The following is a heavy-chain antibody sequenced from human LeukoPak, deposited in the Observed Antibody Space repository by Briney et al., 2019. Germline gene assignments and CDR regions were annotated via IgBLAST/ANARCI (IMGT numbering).Heavy chain of an antibody. V-gene: IGHV3-11*01. CDR1: GFTVSSNY. Sequence: PGGSLRLSCAASGFTVSSNYMSWVRQALGKGLEWVSYISSSASTIYYADSVKGRFTISRDNAKNSLYLQMNSLRAEDTAMYYCARGTYGFWSGSNFYFDYWGQGTLVTVSS. CDR2: ISSSASTI. D-gene: IGHD3-3*01. J-gene: IGHJ4*02. CDR3: ARGTYGFWSGSNFYFDY.